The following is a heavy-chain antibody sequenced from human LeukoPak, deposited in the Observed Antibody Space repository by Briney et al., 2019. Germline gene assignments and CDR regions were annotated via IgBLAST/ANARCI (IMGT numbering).Heavy chain of an antibody. J-gene: IGHJ6*03. Sequence: ASVKVSCKASGYTFIGYYMHWVRQAPGQGLEWMGWINPNSGGTNYAQKFQGRVTMTEDTSTDTAYMELSSLRSEDTAVYYCATGSYGSGTSYYYYYMDAWGKGTTVTISS. V-gene: IGHV1-2*02. CDR2: INPNSGGT. CDR3: ATGSYGSGTSYYYYYMDA. CDR1: GYTFIGYY. D-gene: IGHD3-10*01.